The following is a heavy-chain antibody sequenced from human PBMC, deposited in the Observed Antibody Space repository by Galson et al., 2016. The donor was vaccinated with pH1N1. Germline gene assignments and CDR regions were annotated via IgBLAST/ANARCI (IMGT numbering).Heavy chain of an antibody. Sequence: SLRLSCAASGFTFSSVWMSWVRQAPGKGLEWVANIKGDGSQKYYVDSVKGRFTISRENAKNSVYLQMSSLRADDTAVYYCVKHVGSNGSYRGQGTLVTVSS. V-gene: IGHV3-7*01. D-gene: IGHD1-14*01. CDR3: VKHVGSNGSY. J-gene: IGHJ4*02. CDR1: GFTFSSVW. CDR2: IKGDGSQK.